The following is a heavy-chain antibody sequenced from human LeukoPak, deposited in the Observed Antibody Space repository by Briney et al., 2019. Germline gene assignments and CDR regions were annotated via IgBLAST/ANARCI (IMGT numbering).Heavy chain of an antibody. Sequence: SETLSLTCAVYGGSFSGYYWSWIRQPPGKGLEWIGEINHSGSTNYNPSLKSRVTISVDTSKNQFSLKLSSVTAAATAVYYCARRQMRYFDYWGQGTLVTVSS. V-gene: IGHV4-34*01. J-gene: IGHJ4*02. CDR2: INHSGST. D-gene: IGHD5-24*01. CDR3: ARRQMRYFDY. CDR1: GGSFSGYY.